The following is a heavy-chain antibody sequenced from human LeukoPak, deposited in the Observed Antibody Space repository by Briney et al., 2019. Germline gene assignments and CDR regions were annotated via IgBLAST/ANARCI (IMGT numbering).Heavy chain of an antibody. V-gene: IGHV4-30-2*01. D-gene: IGHD5-24*01. CDR2: IYHSGST. Sequence: SETLSLTCAVSGGSISSGGYSWSWIRQPPGKGLEWIGYIYHSGSTYYNPSLKSRVTISVDRSKNQFSLKLSSVTAADTAVYYCARVKAKGITADYWGQGTLVTVSS. CDR1: GGSISSGGYS. CDR3: ARVKAKGITADY. J-gene: IGHJ4*02.